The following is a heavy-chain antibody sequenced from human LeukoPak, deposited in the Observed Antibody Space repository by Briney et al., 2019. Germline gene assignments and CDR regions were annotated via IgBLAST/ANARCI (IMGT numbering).Heavy chain of an antibody. V-gene: IGHV3-53*01. CDR1: GFTVSNNY. J-gene: IGHJ4*02. D-gene: IGHD5-12*01. CDR3: ARGSDSGYGPFAS. Sequence: GGSLRLSCAASGFTVSNNYMSWVRQAPGKGLEGVSVIHSGGTTNYADSVQGRFTISRDNSKTTVYLHMNSLRAEDTAVYYCARGSDSGYGPFASWGQGTLVTVSS. CDR2: IHSGGTT.